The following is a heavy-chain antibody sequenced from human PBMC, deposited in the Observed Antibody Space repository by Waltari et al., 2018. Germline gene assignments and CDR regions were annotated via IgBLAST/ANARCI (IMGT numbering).Heavy chain of an antibody. CDR1: GYSISSGYY. CDR3: ALTTGPTCDY. J-gene: IGHJ4*02. CDR2: IYHSGST. Sequence: QVQLQESGPGLVKPSETLSLTCTVSGYSISSGYYWGWLRQPPGKGLEWIGSIYHSGSTYYNPSLKSRVTISVDTSKNQFSLKLSSVTAADTAVYYCALTTGPTCDYWGQGTLVTVSS. D-gene: IGHD1-1*01. V-gene: IGHV4-38-2*02.